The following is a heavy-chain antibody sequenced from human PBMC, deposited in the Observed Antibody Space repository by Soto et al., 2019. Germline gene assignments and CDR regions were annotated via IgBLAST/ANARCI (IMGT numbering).Heavy chain of an antibody. CDR3: ARSGDNYNRLDY. D-gene: IGHD1-1*01. Sequence: PGGSLRLSCECSGFTFIDYYISWIRQAPGKGLEWISYSSNSGTFSRYADSVKGRFSISRDNTKNLLYLQMNSLRAEDTAVYYCARSGDNYNRLDYWGQGTPVTVSS. CDR2: SSNSGTFS. J-gene: IGHJ4*02. V-gene: IGHV3-11*06. CDR1: GFTFIDYY.